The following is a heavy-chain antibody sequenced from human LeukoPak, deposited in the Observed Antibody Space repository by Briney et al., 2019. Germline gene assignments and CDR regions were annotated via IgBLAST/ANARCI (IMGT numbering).Heavy chain of an antibody. CDR1: GFTFSSYD. Sequence: GGSLRLSCAASGFTFSSYDMHWVRQGTGKGLEWVSAIGTDGDTYYPGSVTGRFTTSRENAKNSLYLQMNSLRVGDTAMYYCARGRGWGTFDIWGQGTMVTVSS. CDR2: IGTDGDT. V-gene: IGHV3-13*04. CDR3: ARGRGWGTFDI. J-gene: IGHJ3*02. D-gene: IGHD3-10*01.